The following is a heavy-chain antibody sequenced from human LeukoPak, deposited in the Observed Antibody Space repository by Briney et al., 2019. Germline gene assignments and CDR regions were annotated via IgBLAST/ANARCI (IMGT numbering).Heavy chain of an antibody. CDR3: AKGGGNLLSYYFDS. J-gene: IGHJ4*02. Sequence: GGSLRLSCEASGFMFSGYTMNWVRQAPGEGLEWVSSITSYDRYIHYADSVKGGFTISRDNTKNAQYLQMSSLRAEDMALYYCAKGGGNLLSYYFDSWGQGTLVTVSS. CDR2: ITSYDRYI. D-gene: IGHD1-26*01. CDR1: GFMFSGYT. V-gene: IGHV3-21*04.